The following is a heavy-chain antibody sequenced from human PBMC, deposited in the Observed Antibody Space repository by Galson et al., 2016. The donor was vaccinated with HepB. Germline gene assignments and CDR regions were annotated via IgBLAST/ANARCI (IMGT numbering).Heavy chain of an antibody. J-gene: IGHJ4*02. D-gene: IGHD2-15*01. CDR2: IDPTDSYT. CDR1: GYSFTSYW. CDR3: ARHSPAYCGGGGCHPADY. V-gene: IGHV5-10-1*01. Sequence: QSGAEVKKPGESLRISCKGSGYSFTSYWINWVRQMPGEGLEWMGRIDPTDSYTNYSPSFQGHVTISADKSISTAYLQWSSLKASDTAMYYCARHSPAYCGGGGCHPADYWGQGTLVTVAA.